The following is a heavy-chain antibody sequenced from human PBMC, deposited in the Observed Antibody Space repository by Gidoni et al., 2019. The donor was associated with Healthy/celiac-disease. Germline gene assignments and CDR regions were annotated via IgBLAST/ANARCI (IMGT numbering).Heavy chain of an antibody. CDR2: ISSSSRYT. CDR3: ARRPGYCSSTSCYGPLSAFDI. CDR1: GLTFSDYY. J-gene: IGHJ3*02. D-gene: IGHD2-2*01. Sequence: QVQLVESGGGLVKPGGSLSLSCAASGLTFSDYYMSWIRQAPGKGLEWVSYISSSSRYTNYADSVKGRFTISRDNAKNSLYLQMNSLRAEDTAVYYCARRPGYCSSTSCYGPLSAFDIWGQGTMVTVSS. V-gene: IGHV3-11*06.